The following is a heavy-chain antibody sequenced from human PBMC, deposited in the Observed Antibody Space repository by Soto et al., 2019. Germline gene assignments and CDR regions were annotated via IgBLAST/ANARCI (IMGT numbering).Heavy chain of an antibody. V-gene: IGHV4-39*01. CDR3: ARHAVHSSGFLDY. J-gene: IGHJ4*02. D-gene: IGHD6-19*01. CDR2: IYYSGST. CDR1: GGSISSSSYY. Sequence: PSETLSLTCTVSGGSISSSSYYWGWIRQPPGKGLEWIGSIYYSGSTYYNPSLKSRVTISVDTSKNQFSLRLSSVTAADTAVYYCARHAVHSSGFLDYWGQGTLVTLSS.